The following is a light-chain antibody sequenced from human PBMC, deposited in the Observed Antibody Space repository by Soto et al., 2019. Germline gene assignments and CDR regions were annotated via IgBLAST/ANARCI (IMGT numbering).Light chain of an antibody. Sequence: EIVMTQSPASLSVPPGERATLSCRASQSVSSNLAWYQQKPGQAPRLLIYDAYNRATGIQPRFSGSGSGTDFTLTIRSLEPEDSAVYYCKQRHMWPITFGQGTRLEIK. CDR2: DAY. V-gene: IGKV3-11*01. J-gene: IGKJ5*01. CDR3: KQRHMWPIT. CDR1: QSVSSN.